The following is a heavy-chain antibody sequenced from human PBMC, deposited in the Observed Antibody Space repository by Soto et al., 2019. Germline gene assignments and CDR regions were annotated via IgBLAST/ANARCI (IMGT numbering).Heavy chain of an antibody. Sequence: QVQLQESGPGLVKPSQTLSLTCTVSGGSISSGGYYWSWIRQHPGKGLEWIGYIYYSGSTYYNPSLMSRVTISVATSKNQFSRRLSSVTAADTAVYYCARVVYDAFDLWGQGTMVTVSS. J-gene: IGHJ3*01. CDR1: GGSISSGGYY. V-gene: IGHV4-31*03. CDR3: ARVVYDAFDL. CDR2: IYYSGST.